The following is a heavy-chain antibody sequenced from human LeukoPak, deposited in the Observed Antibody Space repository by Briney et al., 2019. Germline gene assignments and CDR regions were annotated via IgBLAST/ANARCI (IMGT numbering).Heavy chain of an antibody. CDR1: GGSFSGYY. CDR3: ANSRRLLGFGGSFFDY. V-gene: IGHV4-34*01. J-gene: IGHJ4*02. Sequence: SETLSLTCAVYGGSFSGYYWSWIRQPPGKGLEWIGEINHSGSTNYNPSLKSRVTISVDTSKNQFSLKLSSVTAADTAVYYCANSRRLLGFGGSFFDYWGQGTLVTVSS. D-gene: IGHD3-10*01. CDR2: INHSGST.